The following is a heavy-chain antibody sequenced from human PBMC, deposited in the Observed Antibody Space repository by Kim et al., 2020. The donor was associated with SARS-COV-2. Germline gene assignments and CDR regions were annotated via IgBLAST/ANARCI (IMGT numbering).Heavy chain of an antibody. V-gene: IGHV3-30*04. J-gene: IGHJ6*02. D-gene: IGHD2-15*01. Sequence: GGSLRLSCAASGFTFSSYAMHWVRQAPGKGLEWVAVISYDGSNKYYADSVKGRFTISRDNSKNTLYLQMNSLRAEDTAVYYCARDRLVAATLGYYYYYGMDVWGQGTTVTVSS. CDR2: ISYDGSNK. CDR3: ARDRLVAATLGYYYYYGMDV. CDR1: GFTFSSYA.